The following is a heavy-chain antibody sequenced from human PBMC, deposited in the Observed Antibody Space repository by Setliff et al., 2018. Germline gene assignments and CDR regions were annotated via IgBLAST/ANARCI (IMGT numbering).Heavy chain of an antibody. J-gene: IGHJ4*02. D-gene: IGHD3-10*01. Sequence: SETLSLTCTVSGDSINSRTNYWSWIRQPAGKGPEWIGHIYASWSTNYNPSLKSRVTISLDTSKNQFSLKLSSVTAADTAVYYCARHATYYYGSGNLPFDSWGQGTLVTVSS. V-gene: IGHV4-61*09. CDR3: ARHATYYYGSGNLPFDS. CDR2: IYASWST. CDR1: GDSINSRTNY.